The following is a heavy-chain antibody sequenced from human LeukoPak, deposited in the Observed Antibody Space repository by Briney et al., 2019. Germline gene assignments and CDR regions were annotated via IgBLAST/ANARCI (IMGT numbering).Heavy chain of an antibody. CDR2: INAGNGNT. J-gene: IGHJ4*02. Sequence: ASVKVSSKASGYTFTSYAMHWVRQAPGQRLEWMGWINAGNGNTKYSQKFQGRVTITRDTSASTAYMELSSLRSEDTAVYYCARVVRYCSGGSCYFDYWGQGTLVTVSS. D-gene: IGHD2-15*01. CDR3: ARVVRYCSGGSCYFDY. V-gene: IGHV1-3*01. CDR1: GYTFTSYA.